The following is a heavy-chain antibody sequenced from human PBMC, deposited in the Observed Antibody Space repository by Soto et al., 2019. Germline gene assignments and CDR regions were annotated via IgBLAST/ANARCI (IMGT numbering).Heavy chain of an antibody. J-gene: IGHJ4*02. Sequence: SETQSLTCTVSGESISSYAWSWIRQTPGKGLEWIGNIHYNGNTKYSPSLKSRVTMSVDTSKNHFSLKLTSVTTADTAVYFCAREGNLGRWIQPLDSWGQGTLVTVSS. V-gene: IGHV4-59*01. CDR1: GESISSYA. CDR3: AREGNLGRWIQPLDS. D-gene: IGHD2-2*03. CDR2: IHYNGNT.